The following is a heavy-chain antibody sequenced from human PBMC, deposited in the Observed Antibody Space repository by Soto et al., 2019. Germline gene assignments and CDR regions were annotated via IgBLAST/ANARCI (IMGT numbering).Heavy chain of an antibody. CDR1: GGSFSGYY. V-gene: IGHV4-34*01. CDR3: ASQWPTQHYYYYYGMDV. CDR2: INHSGST. Sequence: QVQLQQWGAGLLKPSETLSLTCAVYGGSFSGYYWSWIRQPPGKGLEWIGEINHSGSTNYNPSLKSRVTISVDTSKTQFSLKLSSVTAADTAVYYCASQWPTQHYYYYYGMDVWGQGTTVTVSS. D-gene: IGHD6-19*01. J-gene: IGHJ6*02.